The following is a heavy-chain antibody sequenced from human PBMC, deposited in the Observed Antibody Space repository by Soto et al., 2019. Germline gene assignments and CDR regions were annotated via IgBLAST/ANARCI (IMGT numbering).Heavy chain of an antibody. D-gene: IGHD2-21*02. CDR3: ERLGNMCDVDN. Sequence: PGESLKISCPGSGYIFTNYWIGWGRQMPGKGLGWMGIIYPGDSDTRYSPSFQGQVTISADESIITAYLQWSSRKASDTATFFCERLGNMCDVDNWGHATLVTVAS. J-gene: IGHJ4*01. V-gene: IGHV5-51*01. CDR1: GYIFTNYW. CDR2: IYPGDSDT.